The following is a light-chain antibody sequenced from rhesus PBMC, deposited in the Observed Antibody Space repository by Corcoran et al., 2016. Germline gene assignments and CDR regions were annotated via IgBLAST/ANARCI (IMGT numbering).Light chain of an antibody. J-gene: IGKJ4*01. CDR2: DAS. CDR3: QQRNSYPLT. V-gene: IGKV1-38*01. CDR1: QGISSY. Sequence: DIQLIQSPSSLSASVGDRVTITRRASQGISSYLAWYQQNPGKAPKLLIYDASNLQSGVPSRFSGSGSGTDFTLTISGLQPEDFAIYYCQQRNSYPLTFGGGTKVKIK.